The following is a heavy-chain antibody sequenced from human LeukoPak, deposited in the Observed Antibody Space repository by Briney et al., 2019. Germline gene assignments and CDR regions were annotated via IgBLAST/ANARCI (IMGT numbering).Heavy chain of an antibody. V-gene: IGHV1-69*04. CDR3: ARVGGYSYGYPNFDY. J-gene: IGHJ4*02. CDR2: IIPILGIA. Sequence: ASVKVSCKASGGTFSSYAISWVRQAPGQGLEGMGRIIPILGIANYAQKFQGRVTTTADESTSTAYMELSSRRSEDTAVYYCARVGGYSYGYPNFDYWGQGTLVTVSS. D-gene: IGHD5-18*01. CDR1: GGTFSSYA.